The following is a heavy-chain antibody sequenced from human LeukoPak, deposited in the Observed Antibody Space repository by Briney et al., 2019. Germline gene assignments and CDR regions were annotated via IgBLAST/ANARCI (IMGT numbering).Heavy chain of an antibody. CDR3: ARDGSSGWYLEN. D-gene: IGHD6-19*01. V-gene: IGHV3-11*01. Sequence: GGSLRLSCAASGFIFSNYNMNWIRQAPGKGLEWVSYISSSGSNIYHADSVKGRFTISRDNAKNSLYLQMNSLRAEDTAVYYCARDGSSGWYLENWGQGTLVTVSS. CDR1: GFIFSNYN. CDR2: ISSSGSNI. J-gene: IGHJ4*02.